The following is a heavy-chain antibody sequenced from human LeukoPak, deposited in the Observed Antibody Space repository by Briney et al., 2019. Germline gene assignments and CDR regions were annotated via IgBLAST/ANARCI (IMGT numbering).Heavy chain of an antibody. J-gene: IGHJ5*02. CDR1: GYTFTSYD. V-gene: IGHV1-8*01. Sequence: ASVKVSCKASGYTFTSYDINWVRQATGQGLEWMGWMNPNSGNTGYAQKFQGRVTMTRNTSISTAYMELSSLRSEDTAVYYCARRDSSVRKAFDPWGQGTLVTVSS. CDR2: MNPNSGNT. D-gene: IGHD3-22*01. CDR3: ARRDSSVRKAFDP.